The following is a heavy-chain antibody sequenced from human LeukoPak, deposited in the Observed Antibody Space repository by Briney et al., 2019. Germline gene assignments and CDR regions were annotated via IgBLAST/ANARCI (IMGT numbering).Heavy chain of an antibody. D-gene: IGHD2-15*01. CDR2: ISGSGGST. V-gene: IGHV3-23*01. J-gene: IGHJ6*02. CDR3: ARLSGRILIWPQPFGDGMDV. Sequence: GGSLRLSCAASVFTFSSYSMSWVRQAPWKGLELVSAISGSGGSTYYADSVKGRFTISRDNSKNTQYLQMNSLRVEDPAVYYCARLSGRILIWPQPFGDGMDVWGQGTTVTVSS. CDR1: VFTFSSYS.